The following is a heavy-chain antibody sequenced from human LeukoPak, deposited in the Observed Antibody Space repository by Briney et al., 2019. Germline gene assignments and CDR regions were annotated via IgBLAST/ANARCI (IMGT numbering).Heavy chain of an antibody. D-gene: IGHD3-22*01. V-gene: IGHV3-23*01. CDR3: AKGGHSVIVVKIDY. Sequence: GGSLRLSCAASGFTFSSYAMSWVRQAPGKGLEWVSAISGSGGSTYYADSVKGRFTISRDNSKNTLYLQMNSLRAEDTAVYYCAKGGHSVIVVKIDYWGQGTLATVSS. CDR1: GFTFSSYA. J-gene: IGHJ4*02. CDR2: ISGSGGST.